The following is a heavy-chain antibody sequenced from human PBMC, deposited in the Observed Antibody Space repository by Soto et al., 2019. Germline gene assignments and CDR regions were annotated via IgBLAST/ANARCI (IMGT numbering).Heavy chain of an antibody. CDR2: INHSGST. J-gene: IGHJ4*02. CDR1: DGSMNSDSSY. Sequence: SETLSLTCRVSDGSMNSDSSYWGWIRRPPGKGLEWIGVINHSGSTYHNLSLKGRVTMSVDASRNQFSLTLTSMTAADTAVYYCARLGGYVSVGYYYLWDSWGQGTLVTVSS. V-gene: IGHV4-39*01. D-gene: IGHD3-22*01. CDR3: ARLGGYVSVGYYYLWDS.